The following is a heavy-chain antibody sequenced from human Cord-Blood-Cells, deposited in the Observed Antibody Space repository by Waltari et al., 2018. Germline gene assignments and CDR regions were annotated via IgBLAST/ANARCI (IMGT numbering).Heavy chain of an antibody. CDR2: IYHSGST. D-gene: IGHD4-4*01. V-gene: IGHV4-38-2*02. CDR1: GYSISSGYY. Sequence: QVQLQESGPGLVKPSETLSLTCTVSGYSISSGYYWGWIRQPPGKGLEWIGSIYHSGSTYYTPALKSRVTISVDTSKSQFSLKLSSVTAADTAVYYCARAYSNWFDPWGQGTLVTVSS. J-gene: IGHJ5*02. CDR3: ARAYSNWFDP.